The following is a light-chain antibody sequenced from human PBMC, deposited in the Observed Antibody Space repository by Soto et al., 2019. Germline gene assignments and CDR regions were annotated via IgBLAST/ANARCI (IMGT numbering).Light chain of an antibody. V-gene: IGLV2-23*01. CDR2: EGT. Sequence: QSVLTQPASVSGSPGQSITISCTGTSSDVGSYNFVSWYQQHPGKAPKLIIYEGTNRPSGISNRFSGSKSGNTASRTISGLQAEDEADYYCWSYAGSSTYVFGSGTKVTVL. J-gene: IGLJ1*01. CDR3: WSYAGSSTYV. CDR1: SSDVGSYNF.